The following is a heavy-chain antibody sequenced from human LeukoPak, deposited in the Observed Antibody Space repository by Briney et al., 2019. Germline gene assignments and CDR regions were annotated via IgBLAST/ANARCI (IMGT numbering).Heavy chain of an antibody. CDR3: VLGYCSSTSCSAGALDI. V-gene: IGHV3-21*01. CDR1: GFTFSSYS. CDR2: ISSSSSYI. Sequence: GGSLRLSCAASGFTFSSYSMNWVRQAPGKGLEWVSSISSSSSYIYYADSVKGRFTISRDNAKNSLYLQMNSLRAEDTAVYYCVLGYCSSTSCSAGALDIWGQGTMVTVSS. J-gene: IGHJ3*02. D-gene: IGHD2-2*01.